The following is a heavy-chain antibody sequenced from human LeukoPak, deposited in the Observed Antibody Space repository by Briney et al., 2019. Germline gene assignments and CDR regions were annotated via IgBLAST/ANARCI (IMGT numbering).Heavy chain of an antibody. CDR3: ARGIAVAGTYYYYYMDV. CDR2: MNPKSGNT. CDR1: GYTFTSYD. J-gene: IGHJ6*03. V-gene: IGHV1-8*01. D-gene: IGHD6-19*01. Sequence: ASVKVPCKASGYTFTSYDINWVRQAPGQGLEWMGWMNPKSGNTGYAQKFQGRVTMTRNTSISTAYMELSSLRSEDTAVYYCARGIAVAGTYYYYYMDVWGKGTTVTISS.